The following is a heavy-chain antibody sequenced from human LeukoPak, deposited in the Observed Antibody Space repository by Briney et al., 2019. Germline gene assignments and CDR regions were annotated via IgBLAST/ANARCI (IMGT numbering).Heavy chain of an antibody. CDR2: ISGSGDST. CDR3: VRYHYDSSGHPYYFDY. D-gene: IGHD3-22*01. J-gene: IGHJ4*02. Sequence: GGSLRLSCAASGFTFSSYAMSWVRQAPGKGLEWVSGISGSGDSTYYVDSVKGRFTISRDNSKNTVYLQMNSLRVEDTAVYYCVRYHYDSSGHPYYFDYWGQGTLVTVSS. CDR1: GFTFSSYA. V-gene: IGHV3-23*01.